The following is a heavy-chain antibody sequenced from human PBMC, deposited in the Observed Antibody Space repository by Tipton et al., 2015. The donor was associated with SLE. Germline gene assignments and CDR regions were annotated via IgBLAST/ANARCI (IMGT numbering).Heavy chain of an antibody. D-gene: IGHD3-9*01. Sequence: SLRLSCAASGFTFSSYAMSWVRQAPGKGLEWVSAISGSGGSTYYADSVKGRFTISRDNSKNTLYLQMNSLRAEDTAVYYCAKEGLRYFDWLLNLYYFDYWGQGTLVTVSS. CDR3: AKEGLRYFDWLLNLYYFDY. CDR1: GFTFSSYA. V-gene: IGHV3-23*01. J-gene: IGHJ4*02. CDR2: ISGSGGST.